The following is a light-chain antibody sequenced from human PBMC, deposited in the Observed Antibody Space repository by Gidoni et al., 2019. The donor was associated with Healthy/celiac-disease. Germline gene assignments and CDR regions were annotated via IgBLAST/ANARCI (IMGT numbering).Light chain of an antibody. CDR2: LNSDGSH. V-gene: IGLV4-69*01. Sequence: QLVLTQSPSASASLGASVKLTCTLSSGHSSYAIAWHQQQPEKGPRYLMKLNSDGSHSKGDGIPDRFSGSSSGAERYLTISSLQSEDEAEYYCQTWGTGIWVFGGGTKL. CDR3: QTWGTGIWV. J-gene: IGLJ3*02. CDR1: SGHSSYA.